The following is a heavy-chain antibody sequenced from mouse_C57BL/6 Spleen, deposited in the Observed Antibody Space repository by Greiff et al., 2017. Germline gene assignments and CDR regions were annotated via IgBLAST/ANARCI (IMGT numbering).Heavy chain of an antibody. CDR3: APNCDGSY. V-gene: IGHV1-82*01. Sequence: VQLQQSGPELVKPGASVKISCKASGYAFSSSWMNWVKQRPGKGLEWIGRIYPGDGDTNYNGKFKGKATLTADKSSSTAYMQLSSLTSEDSAVYFCAPNCDGSYWGQGTLVTVSA. D-gene: IGHD4-1*01. CDR2: IYPGDGDT. J-gene: IGHJ3*01. CDR1: GYAFSSSW.